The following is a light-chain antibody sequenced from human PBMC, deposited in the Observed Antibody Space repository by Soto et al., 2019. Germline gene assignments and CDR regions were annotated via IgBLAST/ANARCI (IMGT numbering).Light chain of an antibody. J-gene: IGLJ1*01. CDR2: SNN. CDR3: AAWDDSLNAPYV. Sequence: QSALTQPPSASGTPGQRVTISCSGSSSNIGSNTVNWYQQLPGTAPKLLIYSNNQRPSGVPGRFSGSKSGTSASLAISGLQSEDEADYYCAAWDDSLNAPYVFGTGTKVTVL. V-gene: IGLV1-44*01. CDR1: SSNIGSNT.